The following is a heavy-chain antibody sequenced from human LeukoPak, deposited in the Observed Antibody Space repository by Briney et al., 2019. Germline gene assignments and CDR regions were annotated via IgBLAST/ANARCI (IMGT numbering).Heavy chain of an antibody. CDR1: GGSISSYY. Sequence: SETLSLTCTVSGGSISSYYWSWIRQPPGKGLEGIGYIYYSGSTNYYPSLKSRVTISVDTSKNQFSLKLSSVTAADTAVYYCARDIDSSGWYDYWGQGTLVTVSS. CDR2: IYYSGST. J-gene: IGHJ4*02. V-gene: IGHV4-59*13. CDR3: ARDIDSSGWYDY. D-gene: IGHD6-19*01.